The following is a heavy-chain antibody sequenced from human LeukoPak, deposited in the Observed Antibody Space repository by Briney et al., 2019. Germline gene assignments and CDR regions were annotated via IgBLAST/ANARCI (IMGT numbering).Heavy chain of an antibody. Sequence: GGSLRLSCAASGFTFSVYYMFWVRQAPGKGLVWVSNISPDATNSKYADFVEGRFTISRDNAKNTLYLQLNSLRAEDTAIYYCAKDFGGSDYDWYFDLWGRGTVVTVSS. J-gene: IGHJ2*01. CDR3: AKDFGGSDYDWYFDL. D-gene: IGHD1-26*01. CDR2: ISPDATNS. CDR1: GFTFSVYY. V-gene: IGHV3-74*03.